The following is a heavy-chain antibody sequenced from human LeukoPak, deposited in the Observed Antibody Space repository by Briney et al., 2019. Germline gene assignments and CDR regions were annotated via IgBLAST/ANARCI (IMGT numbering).Heavy chain of an antibody. CDR1: GYTFTSYG. J-gene: IGHJ5*02. Sequence: ASVKVSCNASGYTFTSYGISWVRQAPGQGLEWMGWISAYNGNTNYAQKLQGRVTMTTDTSTSTAYMDLKNLRSDDTAIYYCTRGPGVSRLTRFVSLSWGQGTLVTVSS. CDR2: ISAYNGNT. D-gene: IGHD2-2*01. CDR3: TRGPGVSRLTRFVSLS. V-gene: IGHV1-18*01.